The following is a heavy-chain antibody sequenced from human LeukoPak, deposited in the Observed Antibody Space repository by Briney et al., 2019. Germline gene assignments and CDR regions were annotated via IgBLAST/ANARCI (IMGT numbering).Heavy chain of an antibody. CDR3: ASGPWELDF. CDR1: SGSINTYD. CDR2: IDDSGTT. J-gene: IGHJ4*02. D-gene: IGHD1-26*01. V-gene: IGHV4-4*09. Sequence: PSETLSLTCTVSSGSINTYDWAWIRQSPGKGLEWTGYIDDSGTTYYNPSLKSRVTISVDTAKEEISLKVNAVTAADTAVYYCASGPWELDFWGQGTLVTVSS.